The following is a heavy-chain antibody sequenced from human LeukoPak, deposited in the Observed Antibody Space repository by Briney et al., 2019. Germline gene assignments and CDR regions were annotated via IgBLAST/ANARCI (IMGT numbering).Heavy chain of an antibody. CDR3: AKTNDHSSSYRAFDV. CDR2: IKQDGSKT. Sequence: PGGSLRLSCAASGFTFSGFWMSWVRQAPGKGLEWVANIKQDGSKTYYVDSVKGRFIISRDNAKNSLYLQMNSLRAEDTAMYYCAKTNDHSSSYRAFDVWGQGTMVTVSS. CDR1: GFTFSGFW. J-gene: IGHJ3*01. D-gene: IGHD3-22*01. V-gene: IGHV3-7*01.